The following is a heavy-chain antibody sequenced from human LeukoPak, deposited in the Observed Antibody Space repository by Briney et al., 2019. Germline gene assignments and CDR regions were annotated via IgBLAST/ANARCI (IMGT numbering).Heavy chain of an antibody. Sequence: SETLSLTCTVSGGSISSSSFYRGWIRQPPGRGLEWIGSIYYNGRTYYNPSLKGRVTISADTSKNQFSLNLSSVTAADTAVYYCAATIILPAAMGFDYWGQGTLVTASS. J-gene: IGHJ4*02. D-gene: IGHD2-2*01. CDR1: GGSISSSSFY. CDR3: AATIILPAAMGFDY. V-gene: IGHV4-39*01. CDR2: IYYNGRT.